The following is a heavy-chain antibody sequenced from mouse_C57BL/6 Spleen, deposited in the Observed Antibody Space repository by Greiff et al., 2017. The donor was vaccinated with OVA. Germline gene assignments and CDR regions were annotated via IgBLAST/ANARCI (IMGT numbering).Heavy chain of an antibody. J-gene: IGHJ1*03. CDR2: ISDGGSYT. V-gene: IGHV5-4*03. CDR3: ARGRRITTVVGYFDV. CDR1: GFTFSSYA. Sequence: EVKVVESGGGLVKPGGSLKLSCAASGFTFSSYAMSWVRQTPEKRLEWVATISDGGSYTYYPDNVKGRFTISRDNAKNNLYLQMSHLKSEDTAMYYCARGRRITTVVGYFDVWGTGTTVTVSS. D-gene: IGHD1-1*01.